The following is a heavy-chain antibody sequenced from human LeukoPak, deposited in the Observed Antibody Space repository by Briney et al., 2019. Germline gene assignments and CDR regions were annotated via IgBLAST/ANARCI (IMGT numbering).Heavy chain of an antibody. V-gene: IGHV3-23*01. CDR1: GFTFSSYA. CDR3: TTRIYGSGSYPAFDY. CDR2: ISGSGGST. J-gene: IGHJ4*02. D-gene: IGHD3-10*01. Sequence: GGSLRLSCAASGFTFSSYAMSWVRQAPGKGLEWVSAISGSGGSTYYADSVKGRFTISRDNSKNTLYLQMNSLKTEDTAVYYCTTRIYGSGSYPAFDYWGQGTLVTVSS.